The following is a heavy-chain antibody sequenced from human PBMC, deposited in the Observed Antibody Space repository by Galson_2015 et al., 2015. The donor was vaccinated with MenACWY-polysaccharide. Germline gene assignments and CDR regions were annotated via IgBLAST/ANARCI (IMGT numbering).Heavy chain of an antibody. V-gene: IGHV3-23*01. CDR2: ITTSGGTT. D-gene: IGHD3-3*01. CDR3: VNASPRTIFGVDS. Sequence: SLRLSCAASGFTFSSYAMTWVRQAPGKGLEWVSTITTSGGTTYNADSVRGRFTISRDNSKNTLYLQMNSLRGEDTAVYYCVNASPRTIFGVDSWGQGTMVTVSS. CDR1: GFTFSSYA. J-gene: IGHJ5*02.